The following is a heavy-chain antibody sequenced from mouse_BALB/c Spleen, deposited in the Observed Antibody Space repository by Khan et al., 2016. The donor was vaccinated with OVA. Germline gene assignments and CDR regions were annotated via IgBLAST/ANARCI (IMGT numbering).Heavy chain of an antibody. Sequence: VQLKESGPSLVKPSQTLSLTCSVTGDSITSGYWSWIRKFPGNKLEYMGYMIYSGNTYYNHSLKSRISITRHTSKNQYYLQLNSVTTEDTATYYCTRSTYTYAFAYWGQGTLVTVSA. D-gene: IGHD2-14*01. V-gene: IGHV3-8*02. CDR2: MIYSGNT. CDR3: TRSTYTYAFAY. J-gene: IGHJ3*01. CDR1: GDSITSGY.